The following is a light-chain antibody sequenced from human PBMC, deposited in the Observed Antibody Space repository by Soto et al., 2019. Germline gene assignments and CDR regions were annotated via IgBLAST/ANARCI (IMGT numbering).Light chain of an antibody. CDR3: HQYNIWPPYT. Sequence: EIVLTQSPGTLSLSPGERATLSCRASQSVSSSYLAWYQQKPGQAPRLVIYGASNRATGIPARFSGSGSGTDFTLTISSLQSEDFAVYYCHQYNIWPPYTFGQGTRLEIK. CDR2: GAS. V-gene: IGKV3-20*01. CDR1: QSVSSSY. J-gene: IGKJ2*01.